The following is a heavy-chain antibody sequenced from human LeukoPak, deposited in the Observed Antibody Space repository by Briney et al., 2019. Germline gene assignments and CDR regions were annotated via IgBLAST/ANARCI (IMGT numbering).Heavy chain of an antibody. CDR3: VKDWRDESNCGGDCLQY. V-gene: IGHV3-23*01. CDR2: ISVSGGGT. D-gene: IGHD2-21*02. J-gene: IGHJ4*02. Sequence: GSLRLSCVASGFTFSTYAMTWVRQAPGKGLEWVSSISVSGGGTYYADSVRGRFTISRDNSKNTLFLHMNSLRAEDTAVYYCVKDWRDESNCGGDCLQYWGQGTLVTVSS. CDR1: GFTFSTYA.